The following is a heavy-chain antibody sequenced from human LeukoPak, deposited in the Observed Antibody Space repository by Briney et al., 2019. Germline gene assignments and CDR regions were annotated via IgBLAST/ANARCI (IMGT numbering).Heavy chain of an antibody. D-gene: IGHD7-27*01. CDR3: ARVAVTGNYYYYYMDV. Sequence: SVKVSCKASGGTFSSYAISWVRQAPGQGLEWMGGIIPIFGTANYAQKFQGRVTITTDESTGTAYMELSSLRSEDTAVYYCARVAVTGNYYYYYMDVWGKGTTVTVSS. V-gene: IGHV1-69*05. CDR2: IIPIFGTA. J-gene: IGHJ6*03. CDR1: GGTFSSYA.